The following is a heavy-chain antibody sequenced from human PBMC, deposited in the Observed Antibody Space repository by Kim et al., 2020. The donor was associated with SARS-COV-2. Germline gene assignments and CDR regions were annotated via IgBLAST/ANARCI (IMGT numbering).Heavy chain of an antibody. D-gene: IGHD3-22*01. CDR1: GGSISSGGYY. CDR2: IYYSGST. V-gene: IGHV4-31*03. Sequence: SETLSLTCTVSGGSISSGGYYWSWIRQHPGKGLEWIGYIYYSGSTYYNPSLKSRVTISVDTSKNQFSLKLSSVTAAYTAVYYCARARITMIVVVNAFDIWGQGTMVTVSS. CDR3: ARARITMIVVVNAFDI. J-gene: IGHJ3*02.